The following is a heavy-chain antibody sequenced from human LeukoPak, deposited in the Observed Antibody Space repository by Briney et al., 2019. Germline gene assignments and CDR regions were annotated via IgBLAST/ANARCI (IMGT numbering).Heavy chain of an antibody. J-gene: IGHJ4*02. Sequence: DSVKVSCKASGYTFTDYYMHWVRQAPGQGLEWMGWINPNTGGTNYAQNFQGRVTMTRDTSISTAFMELSGLRSDDTAVYYCARDGTTRSYYYFDHWGQGTLVTVSS. D-gene: IGHD3-10*01. CDR1: GYTFTDYY. V-gene: IGHV1-2*02. CDR3: ARDGTTRSYYYFDH. CDR2: INPNTGGT.